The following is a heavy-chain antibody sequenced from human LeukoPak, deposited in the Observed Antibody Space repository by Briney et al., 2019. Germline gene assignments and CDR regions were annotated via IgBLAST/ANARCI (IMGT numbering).Heavy chain of an antibody. V-gene: IGHV4-39*01. CDR1: GGSISNINYH. D-gene: IGHD5-18*01. CDR3: ARHRSGGYNYGVLDY. CDR2: IYYSGNT. J-gene: IGHJ4*02. Sequence: SETLSLTCTVSGGSISNINYHWGWIRQPPGKGLEWIGSIYYSGNTYCNPSLRSRVTISVDTSKNQFSLNLSSVTAADTAVYYCARHRSGGYNYGVLDYWGQGALVTVSS.